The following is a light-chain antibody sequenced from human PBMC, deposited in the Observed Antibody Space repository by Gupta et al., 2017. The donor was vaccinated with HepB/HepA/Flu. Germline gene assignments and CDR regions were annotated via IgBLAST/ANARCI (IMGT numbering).Light chain of an antibody. CDR1: SSNIGAGYD. CDR2: GNS. Sequence: QSVLTQPPSVSGAPGQRVTISCTGSSSNIGAGYDVHWYQQLPGTAPKRLIYGNSNRPSGVPDRFACSKSGTSASLAITGLQAEDEAEDDCQYYASSLSGWVFGGGTKLTVL. CDR3: QYYASSLSGWV. J-gene: IGLJ3*02. V-gene: IGLV1-40*01.